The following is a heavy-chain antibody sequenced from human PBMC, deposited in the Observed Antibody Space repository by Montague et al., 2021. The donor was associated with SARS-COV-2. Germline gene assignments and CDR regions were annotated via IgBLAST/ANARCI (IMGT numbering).Heavy chain of an antibody. Sequence: TLSLTCTVSGVSISSGTYYWSWIRQPAGKGLEWIGRVYTSRXTXYXXXXEXRVTISVDTSKNQFSLKLTSMTAADTAVYYCARGDDNYCTFSYAYGRLNRYRYYAMDFWGPGTMVAVSS. CDR1: GVSISSGTYY. CDR2: VYTSRXT. D-gene: IGHD5-18*01. J-gene: IGHJ6*02. V-gene: IGHV4-61*02. CDR3: ARGDDNYCTFSYAYGRLNRYRYYAMDF.